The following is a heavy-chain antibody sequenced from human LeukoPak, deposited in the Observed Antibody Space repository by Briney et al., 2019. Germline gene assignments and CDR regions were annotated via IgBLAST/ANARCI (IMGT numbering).Heavy chain of an antibody. D-gene: IGHD6-19*01. CDR3: ATDGGWAFDI. CDR2: INPNSGGT. J-gene: IGHJ3*02. Sequence: GASVKVSCKASGYTFTDYYINWVRQAPGQGLEWMGWINPNSGGTNYAQKFQGRVTMTRDTSISTAYMELSRLRSDDTAVYYCATDGGWAFDIWGQGTMVTVSS. CDR1: GYTFTDYY. V-gene: IGHV1-2*02.